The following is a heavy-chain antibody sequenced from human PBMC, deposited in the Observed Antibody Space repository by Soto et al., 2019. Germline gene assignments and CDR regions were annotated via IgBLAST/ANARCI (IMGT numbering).Heavy chain of an antibody. V-gene: IGHV4-31*03. Sequence: QVQLQESGPGLVKPSQTLSLTCTVSGGPISSDSYYWSGRRQHPGKLQEWMGYIYYSGTTYDNPSLRSRVTISVATSNNQFPLQLSSVTAADTAVYYCARDSSMAKGPGNFDYWGQGTLVTVSS. D-gene: IGHD3-10*01. J-gene: IGHJ4*02. CDR3: ARDSSMAKGPGNFDY. CDR2: IYYSGTT. CDR1: GGPISSDSYY.